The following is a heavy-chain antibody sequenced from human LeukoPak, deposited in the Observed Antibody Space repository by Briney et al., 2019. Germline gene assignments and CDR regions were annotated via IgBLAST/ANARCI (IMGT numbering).Heavy chain of an antibody. Sequence: GGSLRLSCAASGFIFSDYYMSWIRQAPGKGLEWVSYISSSGSTIYYADSVKGRFTISRDNAKNSLYLQMNSLRAEDTAVYYCAKDRVPLAARPLHFDYWGQGTLVTVSS. CDR2: ISSSGSTI. J-gene: IGHJ4*02. CDR1: GFIFSDYY. V-gene: IGHV3-11*01. D-gene: IGHD6-6*01. CDR3: AKDRVPLAARPLHFDY.